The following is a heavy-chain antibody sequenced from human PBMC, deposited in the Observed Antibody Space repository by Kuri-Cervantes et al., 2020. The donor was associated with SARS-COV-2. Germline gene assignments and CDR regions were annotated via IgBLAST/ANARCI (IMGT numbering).Heavy chain of an antibody. J-gene: IGHJ6*03. Sequence: ETLSLTCAVSGYSISSGYYWGWIRQPPGKGLEWVSSISSSSSYIYYADSVKGRFTISRDNAKNSLYLQMNSLRAEDTAVYYCAKDGEEYSSSSIEFYYYYYMDVWGKGTTVTVSS. V-gene: IGHV3-21*01. CDR3: AKDGEEYSSSSIEFYYYYYMDV. CDR1: GYSISSGYY. D-gene: IGHD6-6*01. CDR2: ISSSSSYI.